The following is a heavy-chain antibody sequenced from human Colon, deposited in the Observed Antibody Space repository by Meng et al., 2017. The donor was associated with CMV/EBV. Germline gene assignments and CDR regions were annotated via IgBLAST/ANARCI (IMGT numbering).Heavy chain of an antibody. CDR2: IQNDGSST. Sequence: VQLVVSEGGLVQPGGCLRISCAASGFSFSNYDMHWVCQGPGKALVWVSRIQNDGSSTTYAESVKGRFTISRDNAKNTLYLQMNSLRAEDTAVYYCTRDFWGSLEYWGQGALVTVSS. D-gene: IGHD3-16*01. CDR3: TRDFWGSLEY. V-gene: IGHV3-74*01. CDR1: GFSFSNYD. J-gene: IGHJ4*02.